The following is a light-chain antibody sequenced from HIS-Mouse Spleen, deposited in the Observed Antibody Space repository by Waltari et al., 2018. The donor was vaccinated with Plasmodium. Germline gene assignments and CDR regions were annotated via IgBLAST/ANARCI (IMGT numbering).Light chain of an antibody. Sequence: SYELTQPPSVSVSPGQTARITCSGDAFPKKYAYWYQHKSGQAPVLVIYEDRKRPSGIPERFSGSSSGTMATLTISGAQVEDEADYYCYSTDSSGNHRVFGGGTKLTVL. CDR3: YSTDSSGNHRV. J-gene: IGLJ3*02. CDR1: AFPKKY. CDR2: EDR. V-gene: IGLV3-10*01.